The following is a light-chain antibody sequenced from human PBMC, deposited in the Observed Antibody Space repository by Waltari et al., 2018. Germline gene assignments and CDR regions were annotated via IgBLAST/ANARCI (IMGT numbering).Light chain of an antibody. Sequence: DIRMTQSPSSLSASVGDRVTITCRTGQIIDNFLNWYQQKPGKAPKLLIYFTSNLQSGVPSRFSGDGSGTTFTLTITSLQPEDFATYYSQQSYTVPTFGQGTRLEIK. CDR1: QIIDNF. J-gene: IGKJ5*01. CDR3: QQSYTVPT. CDR2: FTS. V-gene: IGKV1-39*01.